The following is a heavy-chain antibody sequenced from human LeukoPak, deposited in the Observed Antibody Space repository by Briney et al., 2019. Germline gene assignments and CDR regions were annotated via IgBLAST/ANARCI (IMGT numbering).Heavy chain of an antibody. D-gene: IGHD5-24*01. J-gene: IGHJ4*02. V-gene: IGHV1-69*01. CDR1: GGTFSSYA. CDR2: IIPIFGTA. Sequence: ASVKVSCKASGGTFSSYAISWVRQAPGQGLEWTGGIIPIFGTANYAQKFQGRVTITADESTSTAYMELSSLRSEDTAVYYCARGLVRWLQSEDYYFDYWGQGTLVTVSS. CDR3: ARGLVRWLQSEDYYFDY.